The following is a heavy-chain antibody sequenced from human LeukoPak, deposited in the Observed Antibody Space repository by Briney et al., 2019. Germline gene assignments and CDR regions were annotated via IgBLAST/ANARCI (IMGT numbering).Heavy chain of an antibody. Sequence: SETLSLTCTVSGGSISSYYWSWIRQPPGKGLEWIGYIYYSGSTNYNPSLKSRVTISVDTSKNQFSLKLSSVTAADTAVYYCARVGDGGELLSAFDIWGQGTMVTVSS. CDR1: GGSISSYY. CDR2: IYYSGST. CDR3: ARVGDGGELLSAFDI. D-gene: IGHD3-10*01. J-gene: IGHJ3*02. V-gene: IGHV4-59*01.